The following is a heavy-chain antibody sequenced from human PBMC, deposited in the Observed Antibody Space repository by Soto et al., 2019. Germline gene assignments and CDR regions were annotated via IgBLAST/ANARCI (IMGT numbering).Heavy chain of an antibody. CDR1: GFTFDDYA. V-gene: IGHV3-9*01. CDR3: AKDVAPQYYYGMDV. Sequence: EVQLVESGGGLVQPGRSLRLSCAAPGFTFDDYAMHWVRQAPGKGLEWVSGISWNSGSIGYADSVKGRFTISRDNAKNSLYLQMNSLRAEDTALYYCAKDVAPQYYYGMDVWGQGTTVTVSS. J-gene: IGHJ6*02. CDR2: ISWNSGSI.